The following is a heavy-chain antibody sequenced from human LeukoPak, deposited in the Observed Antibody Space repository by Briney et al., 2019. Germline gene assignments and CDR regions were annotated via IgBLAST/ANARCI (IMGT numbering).Heavy chain of an antibody. V-gene: IGHV1-18*01. Sequence: ASVKVSCKASGYTFTSYGISWVRQAPGQGLEWMGWISAYNGNTNYAQKLQGRVTMTTDTSTSTAYMELSRLRSDDTVMYYCARDPGGSSGWYRLNNWFDPWGQGTLVTVSS. CDR1: GYTFTSYG. CDR3: ARDPGGSSGWYRLNNWFDP. CDR2: ISAYNGNT. J-gene: IGHJ5*02. D-gene: IGHD6-19*01.